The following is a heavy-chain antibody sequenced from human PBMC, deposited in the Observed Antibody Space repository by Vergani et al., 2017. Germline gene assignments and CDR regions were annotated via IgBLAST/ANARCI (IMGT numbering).Heavy chain of an antibody. CDR1: GASVSSSSYY. V-gene: IGHV4-61*10. D-gene: IGHD3-10*01. CDR3: ARGVLREGTEY. J-gene: IGHJ4*02. Sequence: QVQLQESGPGLVKPSETLSLTCTVSGASVSSSSYYWNWIRQPAGKGLEFIGYILYSGSAKSTPSLRSRVTISLDTSKNQFSLRLNSVTAADTAVYYCARGVLREGTEYWGQGTLVTVSS. CDR2: ILYSGSA.